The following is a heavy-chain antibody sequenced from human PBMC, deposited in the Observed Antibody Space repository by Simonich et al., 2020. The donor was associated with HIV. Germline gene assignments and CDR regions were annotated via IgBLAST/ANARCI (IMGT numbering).Heavy chain of an antibody. CDR1: GGSFSGYY. Sequence: QVQLQQWGAGLLKPSETLSLTCAVYGGSFSGYYWSWIRQPPGKGLELIGEINNSGRPNNNPSLKSRVTISVDTFKNQFSLELISITAADTAVYYCARHDGLSGEWSFDYWGQGTLVTVSS. V-gene: IGHV4-34*01. D-gene: IGHD7-27*01. J-gene: IGHJ4*02. CDR3: ARHDGLSGEWSFDY. CDR2: INNSGRP.